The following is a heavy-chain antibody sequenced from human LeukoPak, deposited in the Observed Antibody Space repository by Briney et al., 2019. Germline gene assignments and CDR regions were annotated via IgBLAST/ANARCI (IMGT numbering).Heavy chain of an antibody. V-gene: IGHV4-59*12. J-gene: IGHJ4*02. CDR3: ARGWGWPPLYFDY. CDR1: GGSISSYY. Sequence: SETLSLTCTVSGGSISSYYWSWIRQPPGKGLEWIGYIYYSGSTNYNPSLKSRVTMSVDTSKNQFSLKLSSVTAADTAVYYCARGWGWPPLYFDYWGQGTLVTVSS. CDR2: IYYSGST. D-gene: IGHD3-16*01.